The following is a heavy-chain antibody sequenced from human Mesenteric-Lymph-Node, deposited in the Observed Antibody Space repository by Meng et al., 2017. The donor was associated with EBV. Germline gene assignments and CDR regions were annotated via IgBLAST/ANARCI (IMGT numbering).Heavy chain of an antibody. V-gene: IGHV3-74*01. CDR3: ARGGYYQTGSFDY. D-gene: IGHD2/OR15-2a*01. J-gene: IGHJ4*02. Sequence: EVRLVESGGGLVQLGGSLRLSCAASGFTFSNYWMHWVRQAPGKGLVWVSRINSDGSSINYADSVKGRFTISRDNAKNTLYLQMNSLRAEDSAVYYCARGGYYQTGSFDYWGQGTLVTVSS. CDR1: GFTFSNYW. CDR2: INSDGSSI.